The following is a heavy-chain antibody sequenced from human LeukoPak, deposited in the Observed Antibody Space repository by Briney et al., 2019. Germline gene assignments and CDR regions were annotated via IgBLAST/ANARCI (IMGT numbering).Heavy chain of an antibody. CDR3: ARRAPFSNWFDP. D-gene: IGHD2-2*01. CDR1: GASITTDDYY. V-gene: IGHV4-31*03. J-gene: IGHJ5*02. CDR2: IYFSGST. Sequence: SETPSLNCTVSGASITTDDYYWSSIRQHPTNGLACIGYIYFSGSTYYNPTLKSRASVSVDTSKSQFSLRLTSVTAADTAVYYCARRAPFSNWFDPWGQGTLVIVSS.